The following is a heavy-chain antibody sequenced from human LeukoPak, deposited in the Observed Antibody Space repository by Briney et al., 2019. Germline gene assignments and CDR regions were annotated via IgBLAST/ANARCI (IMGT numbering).Heavy chain of an antibody. Sequence: GGSLRLSCAASGFTFSSYGMHWVRQAPGKGLEWVAVMWYDGSNKYYADSVKGRFTISRNNSKNTLYVKMHSLRAEDTAVYYCARDEVTTPRDWGEGTLVTVSS. CDR3: ARDEVTTPRD. V-gene: IGHV3-33*01. CDR1: GFTFSSYG. D-gene: IGHD4-17*01. J-gene: IGHJ4*02. CDR2: MWYDGSNK.